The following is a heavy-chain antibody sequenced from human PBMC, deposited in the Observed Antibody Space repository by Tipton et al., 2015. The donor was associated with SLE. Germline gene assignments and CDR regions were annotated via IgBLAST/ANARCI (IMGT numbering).Heavy chain of an antibody. J-gene: IGHJ4*02. CDR2: ISYDGSNK. CDR3: ARGPDLGYCSGGSCSFDY. D-gene: IGHD2-15*01. CDR1: GFTFSSYG. V-gene: IGHV3-30*03. Sequence: SLRLSCAASGFTFSSYGMHWVRQAPGKGLEWVAVISYDGSNKYYADSVKGRFTISRDNSKNTLYLQMNSLRAEDTAVYYCARGPDLGYCSGGSCSFDYWGQGTLVTVSS.